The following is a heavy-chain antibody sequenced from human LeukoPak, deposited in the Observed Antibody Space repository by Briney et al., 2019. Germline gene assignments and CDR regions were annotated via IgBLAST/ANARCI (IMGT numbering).Heavy chain of an antibody. D-gene: IGHD6-13*01. CDR3: ARAGPAGRLVDI. J-gene: IGHJ3*02. V-gene: IGHV1-46*01. CDR1: GYTFTSYY. CDR2: INPSGGST. Sequence: ASVKVSCKASGYTFTSYYMHWVRQAPGQGLEWMGIINPSGGSTSYAQKFQGRVTMTRDMSTSTVYMELSSLRSEDTAMYYCARAGPAGRLVDIWGQGTMVTVSS.